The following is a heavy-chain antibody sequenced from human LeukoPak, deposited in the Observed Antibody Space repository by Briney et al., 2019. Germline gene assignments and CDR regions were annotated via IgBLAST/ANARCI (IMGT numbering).Heavy chain of an antibody. J-gene: IGHJ4*02. CDR1: GYTFTSYY. CDR2: SDPKSGAT. CDR3: ARGNFYDNKGYSPELRY. V-gene: IGHV1-2*02. Sequence: ASVQVSCKTSGYTFTSYYIHWLRQAPGQRFEWMGWSDPKSGATKYEHFQGRVTMTRHTSISTAYMELSRLTSDDTAVYYCARGNFYDNKGYSPELRYWGQGTLVTVSS. D-gene: IGHD3-10*01.